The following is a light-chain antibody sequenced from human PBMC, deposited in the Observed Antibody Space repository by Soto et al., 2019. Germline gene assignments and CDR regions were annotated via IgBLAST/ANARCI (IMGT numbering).Light chain of an antibody. Sequence: EVVLTQSPATLSLSPGGSATLSCRASLSVSTYLAWYQQKPGQALRLLIPDVSKRAAGVPARFSGSGSGTDFTLTISSLEPEDFAVYYCQHFDTSRAELSFGPGTKVDVK. CDR3: QHFDTSRAELS. J-gene: IGKJ3*01. V-gene: IGKV3-11*01. CDR1: LSVSTY. CDR2: DVS.